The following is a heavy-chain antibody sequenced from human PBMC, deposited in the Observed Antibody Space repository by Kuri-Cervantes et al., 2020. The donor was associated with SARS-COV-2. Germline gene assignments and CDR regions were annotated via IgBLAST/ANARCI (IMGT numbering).Heavy chain of an antibody. CDR1: GFTFSSYA. CDR3: ARGGSNYYGMDV. V-gene: IGHV3-23*01. Sequence: GESLKISCAASGFTFSSYAMSWVRQAPGKGLEWVSAISGSGGSTYYADSVKGRFTISRDNSKNTLYLQMNSLRAEDTAVYYCARGGSNYYGMDVWGQGTTVTVSS. J-gene: IGHJ6*02. D-gene: IGHD4-11*01. CDR2: ISGSGGST.